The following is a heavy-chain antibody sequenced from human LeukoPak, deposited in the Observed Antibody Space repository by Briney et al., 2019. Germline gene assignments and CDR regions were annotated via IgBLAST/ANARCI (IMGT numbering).Heavy chain of an antibody. V-gene: IGHV1-8*01. D-gene: IGHD2-21*02. J-gene: IGHJ5*02. Sequence: ASVKVSCKASGYTFTSYDINWVRQATGQGLEWMGWMNPNSGNTGYAQKFQGRVTMTRNTSISTAYMELSSLRSEDTAVYYCARSIYRVTASRPRGWFDPWGQGTLVTVSS. CDR3: ARSIYRVTASRPRGWFDP. CDR1: GYTFTSYD. CDR2: MNPNSGNT.